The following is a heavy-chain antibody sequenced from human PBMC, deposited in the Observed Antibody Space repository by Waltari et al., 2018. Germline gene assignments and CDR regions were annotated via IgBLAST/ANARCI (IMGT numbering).Heavy chain of an antibody. D-gene: IGHD7-27*01. CDR1: GVSLSSYF. J-gene: IGHJ6*02. V-gene: IGHV4-59*08. Sequence: QVQLQESGPGLVKASETLSLACTVSGVSLSSYFWSWIRQPPGKGLQWIGYIYSGTTIYTPSLRGRVTESVDTSKSQVSLKVNSVTAADTAVYYCVRHPVVPVMGNGLDVWGQGTTVTVSS. CDR3: VRHPVVPVMGNGLDV. CDR2: IYSGTT.